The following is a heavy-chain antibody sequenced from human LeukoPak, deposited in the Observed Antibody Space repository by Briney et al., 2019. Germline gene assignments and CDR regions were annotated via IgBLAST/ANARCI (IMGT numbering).Heavy chain of an antibody. J-gene: IGHJ4*02. V-gene: IGHV3-23*01. Sequence: GGSLRLSCAASGFTFSNYSMNWVRQAPGKGLEGVSGISDSGGTTDYADSVKGRFAISRDNSNNTLYLQMNSLRAEDTAVYYCAKARSGSSSSCYNYWGQGTLVTVSS. CDR2: ISDSGGTT. CDR1: GFTFSNYS. CDR3: AKARSGSSSSCYNY. D-gene: IGHD2-2*02.